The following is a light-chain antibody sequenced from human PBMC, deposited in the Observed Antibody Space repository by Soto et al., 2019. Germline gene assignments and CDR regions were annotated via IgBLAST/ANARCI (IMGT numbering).Light chain of an antibody. CDR2: DAS. V-gene: IGKV1-5*01. J-gene: IGKJ4*01. Sequence: DMQRPQSPSTLSSSVVYRVPITCLASQSISTGLAWYQQKPVKAPNLLIYDASTLESGVPSRLSGSGSGTEFTLPIRRLKPHDFANSYCQKYNSVSLLNFGGGTKVDIK. CDR3: QKYNSVSLLN. CDR1: QSISTG.